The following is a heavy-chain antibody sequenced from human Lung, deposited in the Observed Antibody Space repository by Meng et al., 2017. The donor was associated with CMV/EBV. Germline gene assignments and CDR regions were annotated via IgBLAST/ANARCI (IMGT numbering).Heavy chain of an antibody. D-gene: IGHD3-3*01. CDR2: ISSSSSYI. CDR3: ARDGSFWSGYYAPVAFDI. Sequence: GGSXRLXXAASGFTFSSYSMNWVRQAPGKGLEWVSSISSSSSYIYYADSVKGRFTISRDNAKNSLYLQMNSLRAEDTAVYYCARDGSFWSGYYAPVAFDIWGQGTXVTVSS. CDR1: GFTFSSYS. V-gene: IGHV3-21*01. J-gene: IGHJ3*02.